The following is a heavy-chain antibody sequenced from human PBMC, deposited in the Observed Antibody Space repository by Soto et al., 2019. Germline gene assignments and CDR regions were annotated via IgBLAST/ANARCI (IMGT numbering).Heavy chain of an antibody. CDR3: AHRGDILHFDY. CDR1: GFSLSTSGVG. V-gene: IGHV2-5*02. Sequence: QITLKESGPMLVKPTQTLTLTCTFSGFSLSTSGVGVGWIRQPPGKALEWLALIYWDDDKRYSPSLKSRLTITKDTPKTPAVLTMTNMDPVDTATYYCAHRGDILHFDYWGQGTLVTVSS. D-gene: IGHD3-10*01. CDR2: IYWDDDK. J-gene: IGHJ4*02.